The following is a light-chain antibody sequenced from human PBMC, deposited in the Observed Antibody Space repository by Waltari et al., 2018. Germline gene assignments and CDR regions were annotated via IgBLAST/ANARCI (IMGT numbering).Light chain of an antibody. CDR3: CSYAGSSTFVV. J-gene: IGLJ3*02. Sequence: QSALTQPASVSGSPGQSITISCTGTSSDVGSYNYVAWDQQRPGKAPKLLIYEVNTRPSGASNRFSGSKSGHTASLTISGLQAEDEADYHCCSYAGSSTFVVFGGGTKVTVL. V-gene: IGLV2-23*02. CDR1: SSDVGSYNY. CDR2: EVN.